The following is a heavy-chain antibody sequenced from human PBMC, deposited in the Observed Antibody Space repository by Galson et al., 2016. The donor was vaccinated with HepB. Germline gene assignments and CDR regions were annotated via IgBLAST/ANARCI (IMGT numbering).Heavy chain of an antibody. D-gene: IGHD3-16*01. CDR2: IGGSSGGT. CDR1: GFTFSTYA. J-gene: IGHJ3*02. V-gene: IGHV3-23*01. Sequence: SVRLSCAASGFTFSTYAIHWVRQAPGKGLEWVSVIGGSSGGTYYAGSVKGRFTISRDNSKNTLFLQMNSLRAEDTAVYYCLRWRLGMGIFDIWGQGTMVTVSA. CDR3: LRWRLGMGIFDI.